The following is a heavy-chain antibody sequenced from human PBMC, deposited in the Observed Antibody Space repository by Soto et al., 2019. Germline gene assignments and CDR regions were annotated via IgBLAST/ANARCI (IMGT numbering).Heavy chain of an antibody. CDR1: GGSISSYY. CDR3: ARAALGVYGEYFQH. J-gene: IGHJ1*01. V-gene: IGHV4-59*01. D-gene: IGHD3-10*01. Sequence: NPSETLSLTCTVSGGSISSYYWSWIRQPPGKGLEWIGYIYYSGSTNYNPSLKSRVTISVDTSKNQFSLKLSSVTAADTAVYYCARAALGVYGEYFQHWGQGTLVTVSS. CDR2: IYYSGST.